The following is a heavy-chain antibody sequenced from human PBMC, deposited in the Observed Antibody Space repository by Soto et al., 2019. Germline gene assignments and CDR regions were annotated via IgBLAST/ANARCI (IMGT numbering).Heavy chain of an antibody. CDR2: MWYGGSNE. V-gene: IGHV3-33*01. J-gene: IGHJ4*02. CDR1: GFIFSSYG. CDR3: ARDAHGRGRLGFFDS. Sequence: QVRLVESGGGVVQPGRSLTVSCAASGFIFSSYGMHWVRQAPGKGLEWVAFMWYGGSNEHYADSVKGRFTISRDNSKNTLYLKMTGRRAEDRVVYYGARDAHGRGRLGFFDSWGQGTLFPVPS. D-gene: IGHD3-10*01.